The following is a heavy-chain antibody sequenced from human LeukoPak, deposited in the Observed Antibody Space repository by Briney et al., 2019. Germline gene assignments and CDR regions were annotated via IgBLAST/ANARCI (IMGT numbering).Heavy chain of an antibody. CDR2: IKSKTDGGTT. V-gene: IGHV3-15*01. CDR3: AKDQWLQHPEPEVY. J-gene: IGHJ4*02. Sequence: PGGSLRLSCAASGFTVSNAWMSWVRQAPGKGLEWIGRIKSKTDGGTTDYAAPVKGRFTISTDDSKNTLYLQVNSLKTEDTAVYYCAKDQWLQHPEPEVYWGQGTLVTVSS. D-gene: IGHD3-22*01. CDR1: GFTVSNAW.